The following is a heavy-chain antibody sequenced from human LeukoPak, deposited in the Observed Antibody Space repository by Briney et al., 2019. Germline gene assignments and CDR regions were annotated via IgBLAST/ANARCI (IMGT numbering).Heavy chain of an antibody. CDR2: INPDGRDT. J-gene: IGHJ1*01. D-gene: IGHD2-21*02. Sequence: GGSLRLSCVVSGFTFNRCWMNWVRQAPGKGLEWVARINPDGRDTYYVDSVKGRFTISRDNAQNSMYLQMNSLRVEDTAVYYCTSWGDTTAEYFQRWGQGTLVTVSS. V-gene: IGHV3-7*01. CDR1: GFTFNRCW. CDR3: TSWGDTTAEYFQR.